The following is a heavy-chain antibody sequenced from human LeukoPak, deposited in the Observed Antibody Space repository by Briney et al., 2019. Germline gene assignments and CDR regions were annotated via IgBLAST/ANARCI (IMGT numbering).Heavy chain of an antibody. CDR1: GFTFSSYL. D-gene: IGHD5-12*01. V-gene: IGHV3-74*01. Sequence: GGSLRLSCAASGFTFSSYLMHWVRQAPGKGLVWVSRINSDGSGTNYAESVKGRFTISRDSAKNTLYLQLNSLRAEDTAVYYCSRGQFSGYDGFDYWGQGTLVTVSS. CDR3: SRGQFSGYDGFDY. CDR2: INSDGSGT. J-gene: IGHJ4*02.